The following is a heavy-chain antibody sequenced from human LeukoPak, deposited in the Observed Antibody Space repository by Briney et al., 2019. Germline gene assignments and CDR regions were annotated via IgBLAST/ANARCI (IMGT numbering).Heavy chain of an antibody. CDR1: GGSISSYY. Sequence: SETLSLTCTVSGGSISSYYWSWIRQPAGKGLEWIGRIYTSGSTNYNPSLKSRVTMSVDTSKNQFSLKLSSVTAADTAVYYCARGYSSSWYYWFDPWGQGTLVTVSS. V-gene: IGHV4-4*07. CDR3: ARGYSSSWYYWFDP. J-gene: IGHJ5*02. CDR2: IYTSGST. D-gene: IGHD6-13*01.